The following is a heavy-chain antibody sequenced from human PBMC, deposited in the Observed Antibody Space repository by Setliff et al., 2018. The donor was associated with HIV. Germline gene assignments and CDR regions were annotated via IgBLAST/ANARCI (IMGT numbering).Heavy chain of an antibody. CDR1: GYTFTSYW. CDR2: VYPGDSEP. Sequence: PGESLTISCKGSGYTFTSYWVAWVRQMPGKGLEWMGIVYPGDSEPRYSPSFQGQVTISADKSISTAYLQWSSLKASDTAIYYCARLYDSNNYNGWFDFWGQGSLVTVSS. V-gene: IGHV5-51*01. CDR3: ARLYDSNNYNGWFDF. D-gene: IGHD3-22*01. J-gene: IGHJ5*01.